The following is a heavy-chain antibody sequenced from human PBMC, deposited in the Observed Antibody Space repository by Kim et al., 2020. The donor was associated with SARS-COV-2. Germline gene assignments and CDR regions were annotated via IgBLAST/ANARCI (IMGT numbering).Heavy chain of an antibody. CDR2: IYYSGST. D-gene: IGHD6-13*01. J-gene: IGHJ5*02. V-gene: IGHV4-39*01. Sequence: SETLSLTCTVSGGSISSSSYYWGWIRQPPGQGLEWIGSIYYSGSTYYNPSLKSRVTISVDTSKNQFSLKLSSVTAADTAVYYCARLRSGGKQQRGGWFDPWGQGTLVTVSS. CDR1: GGSISSSSYY. CDR3: ARLRSGGKQQRGGWFDP.